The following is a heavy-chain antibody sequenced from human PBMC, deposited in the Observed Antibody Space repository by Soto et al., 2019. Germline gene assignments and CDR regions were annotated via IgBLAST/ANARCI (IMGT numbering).Heavy chain of an antibody. CDR2: ISVSGNRT. V-gene: IGHV3-23*01. J-gene: IGHJ4*02. CDR1: GFTLRYYG. CDR3: AKQGDSGRFGEFDD. D-gene: IGHD3-10*01. Sequence: EVQLLESGGLLVQPGRSLRLSCAGSGFTLRYYGMGWVRQAPGKGLEWVSSISVSGNRTYYADSVKGRFTISKDIFKTTLYLQMHSLRVEDTAIYYCAKQGDSGRFGEFDDWGQGTLVTVSS.